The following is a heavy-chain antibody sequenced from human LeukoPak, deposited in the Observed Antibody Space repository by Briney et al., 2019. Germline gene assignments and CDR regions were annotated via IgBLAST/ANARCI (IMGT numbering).Heavy chain of an antibody. CDR1: GFTFSSYG. CDR3: ASGFGYYEPFDY. CDR2: ISGSGGTI. V-gene: IGHV3-23*01. J-gene: IGHJ4*02. D-gene: IGHD3-3*01. Sequence: PGGSLRLSCAASGFTFSSYGMSWVRQAPGKGLEWVSAISGSGGTIYYADSVKGRFTISRDNAKNSLYLQMNSLRAEDTAVYYCASGFGYYEPFDYWGQGTLVTVSS.